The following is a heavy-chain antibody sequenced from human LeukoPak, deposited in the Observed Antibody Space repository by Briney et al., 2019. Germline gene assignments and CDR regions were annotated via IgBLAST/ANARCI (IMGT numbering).Heavy chain of an antibody. J-gene: IGHJ6*02. CDR1: GYTFTSYA. V-gene: IGHV7-4-1*02. CDR3: ARLQTGYSSGWYAYYYGMDV. Sequence: ASVKVSCKASGYTFTSYAMNWVRQAPGQGLEWMGWINTNTGNPTYAQGFTGRFVFSLDTSVGTAYLQISSLKAEDTAVYYCARLQTGYSSGWYAYYYGMDVWGQGTTVTASS. CDR2: INTNTGNP. D-gene: IGHD6-19*01.